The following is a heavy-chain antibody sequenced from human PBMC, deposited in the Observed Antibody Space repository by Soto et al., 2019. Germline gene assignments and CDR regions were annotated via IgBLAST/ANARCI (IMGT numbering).Heavy chain of an antibody. CDR1: GFTVSSNY. CDR2: IYSGGST. V-gene: IGHV3-66*01. Sequence: GGSLRLSCAASGFTVSSNYMSWVRQAPGKGLEWVSVIYSGGSTYYADSVKGRFTISRDNSKNTLYLQMNSLRAEDTAVYYCARGGLESYYYYMDVWGKGTTVTVSS. CDR3: ARGGLESYYYYMDV. J-gene: IGHJ6*03. D-gene: IGHD3-3*01.